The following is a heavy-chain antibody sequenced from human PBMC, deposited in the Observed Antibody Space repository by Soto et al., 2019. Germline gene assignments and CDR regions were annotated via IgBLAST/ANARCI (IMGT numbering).Heavy chain of an antibody. V-gene: IGHV1-69*12. J-gene: IGHJ6*02. Sequence: QVPLVQSGAEVKKPGSSVKVSCKASGGTFSSYAISWVRQAPGQGLEWMGGIIPIFGTANYAQKFQGRVTITADESTSTAYMELSSLRSEDTAVYYCARGYYDILTGYPGGGMDVWGQGTTVTVSS. CDR2: IIPIFGTA. CDR1: GGTFSSYA. CDR3: ARGYYDILTGYPGGGMDV. D-gene: IGHD3-9*01.